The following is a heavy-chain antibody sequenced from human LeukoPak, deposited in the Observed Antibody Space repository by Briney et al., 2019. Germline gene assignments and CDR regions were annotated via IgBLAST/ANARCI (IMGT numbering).Heavy chain of an antibody. CDR1: GFTFSSYA. V-gene: IGHV3-23*01. CDR2: ISKSGGTT. Sequence: PGGSLRLSCTASGFTFSSYAMSWVRQAPGKGLEWLSGISKSGGTTYYADSVKGRFTISRDNSKNTLYLQMDGLRAEDTAVYYCAKWGVYDSGAYYSSLYYYCYMDVWGKGTTVTASS. D-gene: IGHD3-22*01. CDR3: AKWGVYDSGAYYSSLYYYCYMDV. J-gene: IGHJ6*03.